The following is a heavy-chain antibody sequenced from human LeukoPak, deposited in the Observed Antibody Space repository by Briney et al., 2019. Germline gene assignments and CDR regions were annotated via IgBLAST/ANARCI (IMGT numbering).Heavy chain of an antibody. V-gene: IGHV1-2*02. Sequence: ASVKVSCKASGYTFTGYYMHWVRQAPGQGLEWMGWINPNSGGTNYAQKFQGRVTMTRDTSISTAYMELSRLRSDDTAVYYCARIPGIAAAGNDYWGQGTLITVSS. CDR1: GYTFTGYY. J-gene: IGHJ4*02. D-gene: IGHD6-13*01. CDR3: ARIPGIAAAGNDY. CDR2: INPNSGGT.